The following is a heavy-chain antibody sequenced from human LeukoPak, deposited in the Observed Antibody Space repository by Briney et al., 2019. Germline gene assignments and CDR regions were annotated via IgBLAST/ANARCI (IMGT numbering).Heavy chain of an antibody. V-gene: IGHV1-2*02. CDR3: ARGNYGSGRLNNWFDP. J-gene: IGHJ5*02. CDR1: GYTFTGYY. D-gene: IGHD3-10*01. CDR2: INPNSGGT. Sequence: GASVKVSCKASGYTFTGYYMHWVRQAPGQGLEWMGWINPNSGGTNYAQKFQGRVTMTRDTSISTAYMELSRLRSDDTAVYYCARGNYGSGRLNNWFDPWGQGTLVTVSS.